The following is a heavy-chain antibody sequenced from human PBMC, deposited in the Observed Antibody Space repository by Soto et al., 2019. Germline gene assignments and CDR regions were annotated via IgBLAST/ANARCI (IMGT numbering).Heavy chain of an antibody. V-gene: IGHV1-46*03. CDR3: AREIADDAFDI. CDR2: INPNGGST. CDR1: GYTLTNFY. D-gene: IGHD6-13*01. Sequence: ASVKVSCKASGYTLTNFYIHWVRQAPGQGLEWMGIINPNGGSTNYAHNFQGRVTITRDTSTSTVYMELSSLRSEDTAVYYCAREIADDAFDIWGQGTMVTVSS. J-gene: IGHJ3*02.